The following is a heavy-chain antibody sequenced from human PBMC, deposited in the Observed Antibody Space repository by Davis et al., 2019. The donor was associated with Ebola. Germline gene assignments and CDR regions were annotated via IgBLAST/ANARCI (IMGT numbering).Heavy chain of an antibody. Sequence: SETLSLTCSVSGASINGYYWSWIRQPPGKGLEWIGYVYYSGSTNYNPSLKSRVTISVDTSKNQFSLKLSSVTAADTAVYYCARSPRHYDFWSGYYTFGYGMDVWGQGTTVTVSS. V-gene: IGHV4-59*01. D-gene: IGHD3-3*01. CDR1: GASINGYY. CDR2: VYYSGST. CDR3: ARSPRHYDFWSGYYTFGYGMDV. J-gene: IGHJ6*02.